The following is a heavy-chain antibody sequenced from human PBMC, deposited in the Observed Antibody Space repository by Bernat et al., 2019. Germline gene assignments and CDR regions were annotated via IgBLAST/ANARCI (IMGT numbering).Heavy chain of an antibody. CDR3: ARDQVPAAIPDYYYYGMDV. CDR1: GGSISSSSYY. J-gene: IGHJ6*02. D-gene: IGHD2-2*02. Sequence: QLQLQESGPGLVKPSETLSLTCTVSGGSISSSSYYWGWIRQPPGKGLEWIGSIYYNGSTYYNPSLKSRVTISVDTSKNQFSLKLSSVTAADTAVYYCARDQVPAAIPDYYYYGMDVWGQGTTVTVSS. CDR2: IYYNGST. V-gene: IGHV4-39*02.